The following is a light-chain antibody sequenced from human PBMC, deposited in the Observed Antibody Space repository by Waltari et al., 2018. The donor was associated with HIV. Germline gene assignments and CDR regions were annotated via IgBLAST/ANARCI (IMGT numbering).Light chain of an antibody. CDR2: NNN. CDR1: SSNIGSNP. CDR3: AAWDDSLNGHVL. V-gene: IGLV1-44*01. Sequence: QSVLTQPPSASGTPGQRVTFSCSGSSSNIGSNPVDWYQKLPGMAPRLLIYNNNQRPSGGPDRCSGSKSGTSASLAISGLQSEDEADYYCAAWDDSLNGHVLFGGGTKLTVL. J-gene: IGLJ2*01.